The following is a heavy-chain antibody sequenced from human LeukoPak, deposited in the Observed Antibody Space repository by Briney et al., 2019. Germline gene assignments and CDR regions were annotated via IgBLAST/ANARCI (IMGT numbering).Heavy chain of an antibody. CDR1: GFTFSSYG. CDR2: ISYEGSNK. CDR3: AALSGSYYVDTDY. Sequence: GRSLRLSCAASGFTFSSYGMHWVRQAPGKGLEWVAVISYEGSNKYYADSLKGRFTISRDNSKNTLYLQMSSLRTEDTAVYYCAALSGSYYVDTDYWGQGTLVTVSS. V-gene: IGHV3-30*03. D-gene: IGHD1-26*01. J-gene: IGHJ4*02.